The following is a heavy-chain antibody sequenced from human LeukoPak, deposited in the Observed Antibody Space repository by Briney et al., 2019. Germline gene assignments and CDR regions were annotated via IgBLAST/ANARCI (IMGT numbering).Heavy chain of an antibody. D-gene: IGHD6-13*01. J-gene: IGHJ4*02. CDR1: GGSISRSGFY. CDR3: VRVAGTTGSSWYYFNS. Sequence: SGTLSLTCAVSGGSISRSGFYWVWIRQTLGKDLEWIGHLDYAESTFYNPSLISRVTISADRTKNQISLRLTYVTAADTALYYCVRVAGTTGSSWYYFNSWGQGTLVSVSS. V-gene: IGHV4-39*01. CDR2: LDYAEST.